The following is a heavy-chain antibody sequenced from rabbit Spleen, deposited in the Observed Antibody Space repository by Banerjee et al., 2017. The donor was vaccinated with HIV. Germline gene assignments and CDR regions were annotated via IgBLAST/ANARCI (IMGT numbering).Heavy chain of an antibody. D-gene: IGHD6-1*01. CDR2: INTATGKA. CDR1: GFSFSDRDV. V-gene: IGHV1S40*01. J-gene: IGHJ6*01. Sequence: QSLEESGGGLVKPEGSLTLTCKASGFSFSDRDVMCWVRQAPGKGLEWIACINTATGKAVYASWVNGRFTISSDNAQNTVDLQMSGLTAADTATYFCARAGYAAYGYANFRDYYGMDLWGPGTLVTVS. CDR3: ARAGYAAYGYANFRDYYGMDL.